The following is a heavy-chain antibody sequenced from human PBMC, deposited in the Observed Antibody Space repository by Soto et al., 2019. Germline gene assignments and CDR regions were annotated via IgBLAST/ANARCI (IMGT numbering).Heavy chain of an antibody. J-gene: IGHJ4*02. CDR3: ARGQLRFLEWPTPPDY. V-gene: IGHV4-34*01. D-gene: IGHD3-3*01. CDR1: GGSFSGYY. Sequence: WETLSLTCAVYGGSFSGYYWSWIRQPPGKGLEWIGEINHSGSTNYNPSLKSRVTISVDTSKNQFSLKLSSVTAADTAVYYCARGQLRFLEWPTPPDYWGQGTLVTVSS. CDR2: INHSGST.